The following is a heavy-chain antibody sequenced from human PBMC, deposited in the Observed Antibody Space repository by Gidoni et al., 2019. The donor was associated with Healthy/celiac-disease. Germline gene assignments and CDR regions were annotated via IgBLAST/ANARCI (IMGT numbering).Heavy chain of an antibody. D-gene: IGHD3-16*01. V-gene: IGHV4-39*01. CDR2: IYYSGST. J-gene: IGHJ3*02. CDR1: GGSISSSSYY. Sequence: QLQLQESGPGLVKPSETLSLTCTVSGGSISSSSYYWGWIRQPPGTGLEWIGSIYYSGSTYYTPSLKSRVTISVDTSKNEFSLKLSSLTAADTAVYCCARLGRGGGAFDIWGQGTMVTVSS. CDR3: ARLGRGGGAFDI.